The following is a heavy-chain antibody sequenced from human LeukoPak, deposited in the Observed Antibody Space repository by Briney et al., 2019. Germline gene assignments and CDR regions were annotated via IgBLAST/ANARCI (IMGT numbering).Heavy chain of an antibody. Sequence: GGSLRLSCAASGFIFKDYAMNWVRQAPGKGLQWVSSIHYSGRATYYADSVKGRFTIFRDNSKNTLYLQMNSLRAEDTAVYYCATRYYYDSSGYYRPTFDPWGQGTLVTVSS. CDR2: IHYSGRAT. CDR1: GFIFKDYA. CDR3: ATRYYYDSSGYYRPTFDP. D-gene: IGHD3-22*01. V-gene: IGHV3-23*01. J-gene: IGHJ5*02.